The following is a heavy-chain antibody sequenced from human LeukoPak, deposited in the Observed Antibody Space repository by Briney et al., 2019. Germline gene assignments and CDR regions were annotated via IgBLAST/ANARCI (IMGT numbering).Heavy chain of an antibody. CDR2: IYTSGST. CDR3: ARDRARGYSYGFPYYYYYYMDV. V-gene: IGHV4-4*07. CDR1: GGSISSYY. J-gene: IGHJ6*03. D-gene: IGHD5-18*01. Sequence: PSETLSLTXTVSGGSISSYYWSWIRQPDGKGLEWIGRIYTSGSTNYNPSLKSRVTMSVDTSKNQFSLKLSSVTAADTAVYYCARDRARGYSYGFPYYYYYYMDVWGKGTTVTVSS.